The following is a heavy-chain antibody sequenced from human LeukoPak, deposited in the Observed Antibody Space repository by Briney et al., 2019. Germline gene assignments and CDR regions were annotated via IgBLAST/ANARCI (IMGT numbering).Heavy chain of an antibody. Sequence: ASVKVSCKASGDTFTGYYIHWLRQAPGQGLEWMGWINPDSGDTIYAQRVQGRVTMTRDTSISTAYMELSRLRSDDTAVYYCARAYDILTKDYWGQGTLVTVSS. D-gene: IGHD3-9*01. CDR3: ARAYDILTKDY. J-gene: IGHJ4*02. V-gene: IGHV1-2*02. CDR1: GDTFTGYY. CDR2: INPDSGDT.